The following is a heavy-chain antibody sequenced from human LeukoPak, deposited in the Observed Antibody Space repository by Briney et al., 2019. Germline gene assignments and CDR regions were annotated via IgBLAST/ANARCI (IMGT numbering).Heavy chain of an antibody. CDR1: GASFSSDY. CDR2: IYHNGRT. J-gene: IGHJ4*02. CDR3: ARASEGIGYFDT. D-gene: IGHD3-16*01. V-gene: IGHV4-59*01. Sequence: SETLSLTCTVSGASFSSDYWSWVRQAPGKGLEWIGYIYHNGRTNYNPSLKSRITMSIDTSQKQFSLKLISVTAADTAVYYCARASEGIGYFDTWGRGSLVTVSS.